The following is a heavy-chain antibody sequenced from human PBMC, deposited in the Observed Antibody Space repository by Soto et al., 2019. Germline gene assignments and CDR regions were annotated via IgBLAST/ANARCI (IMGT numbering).Heavy chain of an antibody. CDR2: ISSHSSTL. CDR1: GFTFSSYS. CDR3: VRDGSGNLYLNWFDP. D-gene: IGHD6-19*01. Sequence: GGSLRLSCAVSGFTFSSYSMNWVRQAPGKGLEWISYISSHSSTLYYADSVKGRFTISRDNAGNSLYLQMNSPRDEDTAVYYCVRDGSGNLYLNWFDPWGQGTLVTVSS. J-gene: IGHJ5*02. V-gene: IGHV3-48*02.